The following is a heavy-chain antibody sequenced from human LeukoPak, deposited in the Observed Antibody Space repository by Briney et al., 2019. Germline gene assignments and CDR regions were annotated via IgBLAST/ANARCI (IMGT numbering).Heavy chain of an antibody. CDR2: IYTSGST. Sequence: SQTLSLTCTVSGGSISSDNYYWSWIRQPTGKGLEWIGRIYTSGSTNYNPTLRSRVTISADTSKNQLSLKLSSVTAAGTAVYYCARESDLSHYDRTDYWGQGTLVTVSS. D-gene: IGHD3-22*01. J-gene: IGHJ4*02. CDR3: ARESDLSHYDRTDY. CDR1: GGSISSDNYY. V-gene: IGHV4-61*02.